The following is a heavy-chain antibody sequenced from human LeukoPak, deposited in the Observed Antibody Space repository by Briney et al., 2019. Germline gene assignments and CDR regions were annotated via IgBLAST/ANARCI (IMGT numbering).Heavy chain of an antibody. V-gene: IGHV3-11*01. Sequence: GGSLRLSCVASRFSFSDYYMSWIRQAPGKGLEWVSYLSSSGGTIYYADSVKGRFTISRGNAKNSLYLQMNSLRAEDTAVYYCASSLSDIAFEDWGPGTLVTVSS. CDR1: RFSFSDYY. D-gene: IGHD2-15*01. CDR2: LSSSGGTI. J-gene: IGHJ4*02. CDR3: ASSLSDIAFED.